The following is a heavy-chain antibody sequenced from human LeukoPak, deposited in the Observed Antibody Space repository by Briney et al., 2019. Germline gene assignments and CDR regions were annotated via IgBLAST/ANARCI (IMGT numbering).Heavy chain of an antibody. Sequence: SETLSLTCTVSGGSISSYYWSWIRQPPGKGLEWVGYIYYSGSTNYNPSLKSRVTISVDTSKNQFSLQLSAVTAADMAVYYWARVDTGYFDYWGQGTLVTVTS. J-gene: IGHJ4*02. D-gene: IGHD5-18*01. CDR3: ARVDTGYFDY. CDR1: GGSISSYY. CDR2: IYYSGST. V-gene: IGHV4-59*12.